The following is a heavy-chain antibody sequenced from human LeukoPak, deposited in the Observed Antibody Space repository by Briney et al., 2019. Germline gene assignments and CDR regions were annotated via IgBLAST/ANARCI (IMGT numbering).Heavy chain of an antibody. Sequence: ASVKVSCKASGYTFTSYYMHWVRQAPGQGLEWMRIINPSGGSTSYAQKFQGRVTMTRDTSTSTVYMELSSLRSEDTAVYYCARKKYYDFWSGYHTPSSEDAFDIWGQGTMVTVSS. D-gene: IGHD3-3*01. CDR2: INPSGGST. J-gene: IGHJ3*02. CDR1: GYTFTSYY. CDR3: ARKKYYDFWSGYHTPSSEDAFDI. V-gene: IGHV1-46*01.